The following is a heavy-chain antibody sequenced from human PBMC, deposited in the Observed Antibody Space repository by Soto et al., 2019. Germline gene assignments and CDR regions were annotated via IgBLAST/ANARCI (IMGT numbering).Heavy chain of an antibody. CDR3: ARAKYYYYDSSGYYYGLVY. V-gene: IGHV1-18*01. Sequence: GASVKVSCKASGYSFTSYGITWVRQAPGQGLEWMGWINTYNGNTNYAQKLQGRVTMTTDTSTSTAYMELRSLRSDDTAVYYCARAKYYYYDSSGYYYGLVYWGQGPLVTVS. CDR1: GYSFTSYG. J-gene: IGHJ4*02. CDR2: INTYNGNT. D-gene: IGHD3-22*01.